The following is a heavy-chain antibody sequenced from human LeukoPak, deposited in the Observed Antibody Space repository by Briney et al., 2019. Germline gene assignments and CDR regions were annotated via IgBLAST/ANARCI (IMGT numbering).Heavy chain of an antibody. CDR1: GGSISSSSYY. CDR2: IYYSGST. D-gene: IGHD2-15*01. J-gene: IGHJ4*02. CDR3: ATLFAGRCSGGSCYSGFDY. V-gene: IGHV4-39*07. Sequence: SETLSLTCTVSGGSISSSSYYWGWIRQPPGKGLEWIGSIYYSGSTYYNPSLKSRVTISVDTSKNQFFLKLRSVTAADTAVYYCATLFAGRCSGGSCYSGFDYWGQGTLVTVSS.